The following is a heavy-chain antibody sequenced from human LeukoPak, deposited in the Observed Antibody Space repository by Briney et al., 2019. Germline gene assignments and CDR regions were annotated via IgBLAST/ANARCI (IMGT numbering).Heavy chain of an antibody. Sequence: GGSLRLSCVVPGFTFSSYNMHWVRQAPGKGLEWVSSIGSDSSYIHYADSVKGRVTISRDNAKNSLYLQMNSLRAEDTAVYYCARNYYGDPRGSFDYWGQGTLVTVPS. CDR2: IGSDSSYI. CDR3: ARNYYGDPRGSFDY. V-gene: IGHV3-21*01. CDR1: GFTFSSYN. J-gene: IGHJ4*02. D-gene: IGHD4-17*01.